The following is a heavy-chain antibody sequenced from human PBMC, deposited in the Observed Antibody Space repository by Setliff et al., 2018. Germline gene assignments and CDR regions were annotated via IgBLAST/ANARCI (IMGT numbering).Heavy chain of an antibody. CDR1: GYTFTGYY. CDR3: ARDGDILTTYYIYYYYMDV. CDR2: INPNSGGT. J-gene: IGHJ6*03. V-gene: IGHV1-2*02. D-gene: IGHD3-9*01. Sequence: ASVKVSCKASGYTFTGYYIHWVRQAPGQGLEYMGWINPNSGGTNYAPKFQGRVTMTRDTSISTVYMEVSRLRSDGTAVYFCARDGDILTTYYIYYYYMDVWGKGTTVTVSS.